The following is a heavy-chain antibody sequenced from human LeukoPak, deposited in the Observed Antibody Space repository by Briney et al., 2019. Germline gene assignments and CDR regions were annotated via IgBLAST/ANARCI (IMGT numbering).Heavy chain of an antibody. CDR1: GGSISSGDYY. Sequence: SETLSLTCTVSGGSISSGDYYWGWIRQLPGKGLEWIGYIYYSGRTYYNPSLKSRVTISVDTSKNQFSLKLSSVTAADTAVYYCARRSGRTVTRYFDLWGRGTLVTVSS. CDR2: IYYSGRT. V-gene: IGHV4-31*03. J-gene: IGHJ2*01. CDR3: ARRSGRTVTRYFDL. D-gene: IGHD4-17*01.